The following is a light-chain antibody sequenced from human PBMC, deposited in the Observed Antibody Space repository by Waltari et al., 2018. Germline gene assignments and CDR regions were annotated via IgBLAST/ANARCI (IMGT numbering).Light chain of an antibody. J-gene: IGLJ3*02. CDR1: SGIDVGTYR. Sequence: QAVLTQPSSLSASPGASASLTCTLRSGIDVGTYRIYWYQQKPGSPPHYLLRYRSDSDKQTGSGVPSRFSGSKDASANAGILLISGLQSDDEADYYCMIWDSSAWVFGGGTKLTVL. CDR3: MIWDSSAWV. V-gene: IGLV5-45*03. CDR2: YRSDSDK.